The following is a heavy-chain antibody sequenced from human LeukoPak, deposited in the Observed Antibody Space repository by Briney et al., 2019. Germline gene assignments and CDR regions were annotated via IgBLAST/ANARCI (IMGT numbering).Heavy chain of an antibody. CDR3: ARAYYDSSGYLYYFDY. V-gene: IGHV4-61*02. CDR2: IYTSGST. Sequence: SETLSLTCTVSGGSIRSGSYYWNWIRQPAGKGLEWIGRIYTSGSTNYNPSLKSRVTISVDMSKNQFSLKLSSVTAADTAVYYCARAYYDSSGYLYYFDYWGQGTLVTVSS. CDR1: GGSIRSGSYY. J-gene: IGHJ4*02. D-gene: IGHD3-22*01.